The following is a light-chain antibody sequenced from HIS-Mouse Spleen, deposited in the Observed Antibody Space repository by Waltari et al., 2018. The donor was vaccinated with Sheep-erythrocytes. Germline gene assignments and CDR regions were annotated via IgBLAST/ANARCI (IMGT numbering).Light chain of an antibody. V-gene: IGLV2-11*01. Sequence: QSALTQPRSVSGSPGQSVTISCPGTSSYVGRYNYVSWYQQHPGKAPKLMIYDVSKRPSGVPDRFSGSKSGNTASLTISGLQAEDEADYYCSSYAGSNNWVFGGGTKLTVL. CDR2: DVS. CDR3: SSYAGSNNWV. CDR1: SSYVGRYNY. J-gene: IGLJ3*02.